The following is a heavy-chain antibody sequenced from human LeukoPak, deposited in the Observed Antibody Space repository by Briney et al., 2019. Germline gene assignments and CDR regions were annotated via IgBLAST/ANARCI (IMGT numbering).Heavy chain of an antibody. J-gene: IGHJ4*02. CDR3: ARDLYYDYVWGSYRLHFEY. D-gene: IGHD3-16*02. CDR1: GGTFSSYA. Sequence: ASVKVSCKASGGTFSSYAISWVRQAPGQGLEWMGRIIPIFGTANYAQKFQGRVTITTDESTSTAYMELSSLRSEDTAVHYCARDLYYDYVWGSYRLHFEYWGQGTLVTVSS. V-gene: IGHV1-69*05. CDR2: IIPIFGTA.